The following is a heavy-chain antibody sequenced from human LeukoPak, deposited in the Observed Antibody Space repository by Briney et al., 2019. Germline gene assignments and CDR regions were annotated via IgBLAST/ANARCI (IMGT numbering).Heavy chain of an antibody. CDR1: GYTFTSYA. Sequence: ASVKVSCKASGYTFTSYAITWVRQAPGQGLEWMGWISASKGNTNCAQKLQGRVTTTTDTSTTTAYMELRSLRSDDTAVYYCARVRLDNTMNFDYWGQGTLVTVPS. CDR3: ARVRLDNTMNFDY. CDR2: ISASKGNT. V-gene: IGHV1-18*01. J-gene: IGHJ4*02. D-gene: IGHD3-22*01.